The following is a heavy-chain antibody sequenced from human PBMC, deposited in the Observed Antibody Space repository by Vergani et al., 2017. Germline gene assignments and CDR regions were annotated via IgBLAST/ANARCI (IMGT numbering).Heavy chain of an antibody. V-gene: IGHV4-38-2*01. D-gene: IGHD3-16*01. CDR2: IDHSGTT. CDR1: GYSISSGYS. CDR3: ATLLTGGIDY. J-gene: IGHJ4*02. Sequence: QVQLQESGPGLVKPSETLSLTCGVSGYSISSGYSWGWRRQPPRKGLEWIGRIDHSGTTSYNASLKSRVTISVDTSKNQFSLQLMSVTAADTAVYYCATLLTGGIDYWGQGTLVTVSS.